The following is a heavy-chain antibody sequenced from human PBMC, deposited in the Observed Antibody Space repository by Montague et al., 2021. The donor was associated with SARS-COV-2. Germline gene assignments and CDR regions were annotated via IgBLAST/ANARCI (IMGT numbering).Heavy chain of an antibody. V-gene: IGHV6-1*01. D-gene: IGHD1-26*01. CDR3: ARTSASSDY. CDR1: GDSVSGYRDA. Sequence: CAISGDSVSGYRDAWTWRRQSPSNGIEWLRRTSYRSKWYNDYAVSVKSRITINPDTSKNQISLQLNSVTPEDTAVYYCARTSASSDYWGQGTLVTVSS. J-gene: IGHJ4*02. CDR2: TSYRSKWYN.